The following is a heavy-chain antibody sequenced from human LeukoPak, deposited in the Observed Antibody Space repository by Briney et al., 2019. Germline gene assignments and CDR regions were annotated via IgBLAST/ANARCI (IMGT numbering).Heavy chain of an antibody. CDR3: AKEETTNCSSTSCYFAY. V-gene: IGHV3-23*01. D-gene: IGHD2-2*01. J-gene: IGHJ4*02. CDR1: GFTFSSYA. Sequence: GGSLRLSCAASGFTFSSYAMSRVRQAPGKGLEWVSAISGSGGSTYYADSVKGRFTISRDNSKNTLYLQMNSLRAEDTALYYCAKEETTNCSSTSCYFAYWGQGTLVTVSS. CDR2: ISGSGGST.